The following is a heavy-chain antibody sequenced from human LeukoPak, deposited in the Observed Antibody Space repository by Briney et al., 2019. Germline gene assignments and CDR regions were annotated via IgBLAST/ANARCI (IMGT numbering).Heavy chain of an antibody. CDR3: AKDKSGYTSGWFDY. CDR2: ISWNSGII. Sequence: GRSLRLSCAASGFTFEDYAMHWVRQAPGKGLEWVSGISWNSGIIGYADSVKGRFTISRDNAKNSLYLQMNSLRAEDTALYYCAKDKSGYTSGWFDYWGQGTLVTVSS. V-gene: IGHV3-9*01. J-gene: IGHJ4*02. CDR1: GFTFEDYA. D-gene: IGHD6-19*01.